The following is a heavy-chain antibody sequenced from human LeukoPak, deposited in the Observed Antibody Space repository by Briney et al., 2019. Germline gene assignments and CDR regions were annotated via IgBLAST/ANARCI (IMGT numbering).Heavy chain of an antibody. V-gene: IGHV5-51*01. CDR2: LYPGDSET. D-gene: IGHD6-19*01. CDR1: GYSFTSYW. J-gene: IGHJ4*02. CDR3: ARTSVAGRGPFDY. Sequence: AESLKISCKGSGYSFTSYWSGCVRHMPRKDLQWMGSLYPGDSETRYTPSFQGQVTISADKSISTAYLQWSSLKASDTAMYYCARTSVAGRGPFDYWGQGTLVTVSS.